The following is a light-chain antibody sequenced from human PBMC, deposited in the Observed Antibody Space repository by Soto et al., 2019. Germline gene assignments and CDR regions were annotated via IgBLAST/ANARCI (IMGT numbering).Light chain of an antibody. Sequence: EMVLTQSPGTLSLSPGERATLSCSASQSVSSSYLAWYQQKPGQAPRLLLYGSSSRATGIPDRFSGSGSGTDFTLTISRLEPEDFAVYYCQQYGSFFGQGTRLEIK. CDR2: GSS. V-gene: IGKV3-20*01. CDR3: QQYGSF. J-gene: IGKJ5*01. CDR1: QSVSSSY.